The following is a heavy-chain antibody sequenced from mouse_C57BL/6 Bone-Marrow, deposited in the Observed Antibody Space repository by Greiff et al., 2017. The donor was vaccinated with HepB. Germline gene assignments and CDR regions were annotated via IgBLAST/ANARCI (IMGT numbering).Heavy chain of an antibody. CDR2: IDPEDGDT. CDR1: GFNIKDYY. Sequence: VHVKQSGAELVRPGASVKLSCTASGFNIKDYYMHWVKQRPEQGLEWIGRIDPEDGDTEYAPKFQGKATMTADTSSNTAYLQLSSLTSEDTAVYYCTTDYYGSNWYFDVWGTGTTVTVSS. CDR3: TTDYYGSNWYFDV. V-gene: IGHV14-1*01. D-gene: IGHD1-1*01. J-gene: IGHJ1*03.